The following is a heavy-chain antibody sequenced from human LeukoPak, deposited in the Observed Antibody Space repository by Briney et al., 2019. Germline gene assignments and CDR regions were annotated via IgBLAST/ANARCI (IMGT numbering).Heavy chain of an antibody. D-gene: IGHD2-21*01. V-gene: IGHV3-23*01. CDR3: AKAPVTTCSGAYCYPFDY. CDR1: GFTLSSYA. Sequence: GGSLRLSCAASGFTLSSYAMSWVRRASGKGLEWVSAISVSGNTYHADSVKGRFTISRDSSKNTLYLQMNRLRAEDAAVYYCAKAPVTTCSGAYCYPFDYWGQGTLVTVSS. J-gene: IGHJ4*02. CDR2: ISVSGNT.